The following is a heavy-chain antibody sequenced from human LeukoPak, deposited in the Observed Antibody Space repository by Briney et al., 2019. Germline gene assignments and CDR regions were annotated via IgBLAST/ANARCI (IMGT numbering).Heavy chain of an antibody. D-gene: IGHD6-19*01. Sequence: ASVKVSCKASGYTFTSYTMHWVRQAPGQRLEWMGWINAGNGNTKYSQEFQGRVTITRDTSASTAYMELSSLRSEDMAVYYCARGGRYSSGWYTTLKDDAFDIWGQGTMVTVSS. J-gene: IGHJ3*02. CDR2: INAGNGNT. V-gene: IGHV1-3*03. CDR3: ARGGRYSSGWYTTLKDDAFDI. CDR1: GYTFTSYT.